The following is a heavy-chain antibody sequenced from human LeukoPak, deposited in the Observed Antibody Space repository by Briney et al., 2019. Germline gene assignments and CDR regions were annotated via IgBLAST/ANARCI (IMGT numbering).Heavy chain of an antibody. CDR2: IYSGGTT. CDR1: GFTLSTYY. V-gene: IGHV3-53*01. J-gene: IGHJ4*02. CDR3: AKKRTYYFDY. Sequence: GGSLRLSCAASGFTLSTYYMNWVRQAPGKGLEWVSIIYSGGTTYYADSVKGRFTISRDTSKNTLSLQMNSLRAEDTAVYYCAKKRTYYFDYWGQGTLVTVSS.